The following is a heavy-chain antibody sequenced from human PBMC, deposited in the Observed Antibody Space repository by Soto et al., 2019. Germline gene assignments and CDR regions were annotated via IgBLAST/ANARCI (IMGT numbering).Heavy chain of an antibody. CDR3: AKVRTIVVVPAALDY. V-gene: IGHV3-23*01. D-gene: IGHD2-2*01. Sequence: GGSLRLSCAASGFTFSSYAMSWVRQAPGKGLEWVSAISGSGGSTYYADSVKGRFTIPRGNSKNTLYLQMNSLRAEDTAVYYCAKVRTIVVVPAALDYWGQGTLVTVSS. CDR1: GFTFSSYA. J-gene: IGHJ4*02. CDR2: ISGSGGST.